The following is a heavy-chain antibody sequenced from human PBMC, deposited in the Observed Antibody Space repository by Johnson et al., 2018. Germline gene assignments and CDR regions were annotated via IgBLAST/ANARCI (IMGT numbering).Heavy chain of an antibody. CDR3: AGRSRAAAGTALYYYYYMDG. CDR1: GFTFSSCS. D-gene: IGHD6-13*01. Sequence: VQLVESGGGLVKPGGSLRLSCAASGFTFSSCSMNWVRQAPGKGLEWVSSISSSGSPIYYADSVKGRFTISRDNAKNSLYLQKNSLRAEDTAVYYCAGRSRAAAGTALYYYYYMDGWGKGTTVTVSS. V-gene: IGHV3-21*01. CDR2: ISSSGSPI. J-gene: IGHJ6*03.